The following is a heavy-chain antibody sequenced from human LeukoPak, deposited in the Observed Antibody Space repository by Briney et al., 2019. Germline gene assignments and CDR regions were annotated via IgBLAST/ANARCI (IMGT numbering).Heavy chain of an antibody. CDR2: VHYTGST. CDR1: GGSISGDGYH. V-gene: IGHV4-39*01. CDR3: ARTSHSGYMVRGVLYYGMDV. Sequence: SETLSLTCSVSGGSISGDGYHWGWIRRPPGKGLEWLGSVHYTGSTCCKTSLKSRLTVDMDTSRNQFSLRLSSVTAADTAVYYCARTSHSGYMVRGVLYYGMDVWGQGTTVTVSS. D-gene: IGHD3-10*01. J-gene: IGHJ6*02.